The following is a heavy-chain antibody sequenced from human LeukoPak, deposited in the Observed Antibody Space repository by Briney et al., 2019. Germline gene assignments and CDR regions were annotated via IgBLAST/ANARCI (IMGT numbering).Heavy chain of an antibody. CDR3: ARAMVRGKLDY. Sequence: SETLSLTCTVSGGSISSYYWSWLRQPPGKGLEYIGYTHYSGSTNYNPSLKSRVTMSVDTSKNQFSLRLSSVTAADTAVYYCARAMVRGKLDYWGQGTLVTVSS. CDR1: GGSISSYY. D-gene: IGHD3-10*01. J-gene: IGHJ4*02. V-gene: IGHV4-59*01. CDR2: THYSGST.